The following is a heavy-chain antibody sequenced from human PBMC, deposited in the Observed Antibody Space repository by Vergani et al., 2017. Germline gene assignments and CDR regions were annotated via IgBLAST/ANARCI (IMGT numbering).Heavy chain of an antibody. CDR1: GFTFNSYA. J-gene: IGHJ3*01. CDR3: AKVCGNTSCPYGGGAFDV. CDR2: INNNGGST. V-gene: IGHV3-23*01. Sequence: QLLESGGGLIQPGGSLRLSCAASGFTFNSYAITWVRQAPGKGLEWVSGINNNGGSTYYADSVKGRFTISRDNSKNTLYLQMTDLRAEDTATYYCAKVCGNTSCPYGGGAFDVWGHGTMVTVSS. D-gene: IGHD2-2*01.